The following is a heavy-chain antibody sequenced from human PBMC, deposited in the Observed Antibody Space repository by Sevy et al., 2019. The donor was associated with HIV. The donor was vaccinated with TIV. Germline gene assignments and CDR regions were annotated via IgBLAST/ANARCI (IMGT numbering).Heavy chain of an antibody. D-gene: IGHD1-26*01. Sequence: GGSLRLSCAASGFTFSSYAMSWVRQAPGKGLEWVPAISGSGGSTYYADSVKGRFTISRDNSKNTLYLQMNSLRAEDTAVYYCANGPNKSDRPFIGGFDPWGQGTLVTVSS. CDR1: GFTFSSYA. V-gene: IGHV3-23*01. CDR2: ISGSGGST. J-gene: IGHJ5*02. CDR3: ANGPNKSDRPFIGGFDP.